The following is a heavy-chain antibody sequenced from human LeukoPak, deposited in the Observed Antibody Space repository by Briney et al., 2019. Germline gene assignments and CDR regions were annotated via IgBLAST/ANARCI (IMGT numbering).Heavy chain of an antibody. CDR2: ISYDGSNK. J-gene: IGHJ4*02. Sequence: GGSLRLSCAASGFTFSSYAMHWVRQAPGKGLEWVAVISYDGSNKYYADSVKGRFTISRDNSKNTLYLQMNSLRAEDTAVYYCAREEGLLGYCSSTSCSFFDYRGQGTLVTVSS. CDR3: AREEGLLGYCSSTSCSFFDY. CDR1: GFTFSSYA. V-gene: IGHV3-30-3*01. D-gene: IGHD2-2*01.